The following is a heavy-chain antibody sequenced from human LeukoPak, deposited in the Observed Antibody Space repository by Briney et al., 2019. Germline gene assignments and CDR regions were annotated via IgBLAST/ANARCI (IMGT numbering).Heavy chain of an antibody. J-gene: IGHJ3*02. CDR3: ANIFGSGWNEVPRDAFDI. Sequence: GGSLRLSCAASGFTFSSSAMSWVRQAPGKGLEWVSAISNNGGYTYYADSVQGRFTISRDNSKSTLCLQMNSLRAEDTALYYCANIFGSGWNEVPRDAFDIWGQGTMVTVSS. CDR2: ISNNGGYT. V-gene: IGHV3-23*01. CDR1: GFTFSSSA. D-gene: IGHD6-19*01.